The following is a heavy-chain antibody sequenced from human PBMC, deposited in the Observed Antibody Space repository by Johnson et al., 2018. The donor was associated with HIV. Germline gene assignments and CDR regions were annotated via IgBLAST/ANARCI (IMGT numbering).Heavy chain of an antibody. CDR1: GLSFNSYV. Sequence: VQPRRSLRLSCVASGLSFNSYVMHWVRQAPGKGLQWVAVISYDGSNKYYADSVKGRFTISRDNAKNSLYLQVNSLRAEDMTVYYCVKDGGANWYHAFDIWGQGTMVTVSS. V-gene: IGHV3-30-3*01. J-gene: IGHJ3*02. D-gene: IGHD1-1*01. CDR2: ISYDGSNK. CDR3: VKDGGANWYHAFDI.